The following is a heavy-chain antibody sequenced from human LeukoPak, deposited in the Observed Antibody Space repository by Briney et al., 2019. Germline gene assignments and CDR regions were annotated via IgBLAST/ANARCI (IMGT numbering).Heavy chain of an antibody. J-gene: IGHJ3*02. CDR1: GFTFTSYW. Sequence: PGGSLRLSCAGSGFTFTSYWMSWVRQAPGKGLEWVATIKKDGSQKEYVDSMKGRLTISRDNAKNSLYLQMNSLRAEDTAMYYCARDPTVSNFHDAFDIWGQGTMVTVSS. CDR2: IKKDGSQK. V-gene: IGHV3-7*05. D-gene: IGHD4-17*01. CDR3: ARDPTVSNFHDAFDI.